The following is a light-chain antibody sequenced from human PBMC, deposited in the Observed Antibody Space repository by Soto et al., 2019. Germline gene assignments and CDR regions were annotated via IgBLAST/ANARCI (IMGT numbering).Light chain of an antibody. CDR1: QSVSSSY. Sequence: EIVLTQSPGTPSLSPGEIATLSCRASQSVSSSYLAWYQQKPGQAPRLLIYGASSRATGIPDRFSGSGSGTDFTLTISRLEPEAFAVYYCQQYGSSSWTFGQGTKVELK. CDR2: GAS. J-gene: IGKJ1*01. CDR3: QQYGSSSWT. V-gene: IGKV3-20*01.